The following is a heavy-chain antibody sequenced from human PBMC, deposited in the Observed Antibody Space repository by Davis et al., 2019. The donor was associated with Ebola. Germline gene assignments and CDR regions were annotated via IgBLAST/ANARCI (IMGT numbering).Heavy chain of an antibody. J-gene: IGHJ6*02. CDR1: GFSLTTTGVG. CDR3: VHRFLTTTIDYGMDV. CDR2: IYWDDDK. Sequence: SGPTLVKPIQTLTLTCTFSGFSLTTTGVGVGWIRQPPGKAPEWLTLIYWDDDKRYSPSLKSRLTITKDTSKNQVVLTMTHMDPVDTATYYCVHRFLTTTIDYGMDVWGQGTTVTVSS. V-gene: IGHV2-5*02. D-gene: IGHD3-9*01.